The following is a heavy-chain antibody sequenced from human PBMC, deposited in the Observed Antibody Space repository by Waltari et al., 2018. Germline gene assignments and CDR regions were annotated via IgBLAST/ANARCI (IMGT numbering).Heavy chain of an antibody. J-gene: IGHJ4*02. Sequence: QVQLVQSGAEVKKPGSSVKVSCKASGGTFSSYAISWVRQAPGQGLEWMGGISPIFGTAKYAQKFQGRVTITADESTSTAYMERSSLRSEDTAVYYCARGDSGYDLFDYWGQGTLVTVSS. D-gene: IGHD5-12*01. CDR1: GGTFSSYA. CDR2: ISPIFGTA. CDR3: ARGDSGYDLFDY. V-gene: IGHV1-69*01.